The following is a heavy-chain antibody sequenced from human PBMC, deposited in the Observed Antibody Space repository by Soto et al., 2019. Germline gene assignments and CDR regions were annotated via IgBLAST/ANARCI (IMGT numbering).Heavy chain of an antibody. D-gene: IGHD3-9*01. Sequence: GGSLRLSCAASGFTFSNYYMTWVRQVPGKGLEWVASIKYDGNEENYVGSVKGRFTISRDNAKKSLYLEMHSLRAEDTALYYCSRENWFQDFWGQGTLVTAPQ. V-gene: IGHV3-7*03. J-gene: IGHJ4*02. CDR1: GFTFSNYY. CDR2: IKYDGNEE. CDR3: SRENWFQDF.